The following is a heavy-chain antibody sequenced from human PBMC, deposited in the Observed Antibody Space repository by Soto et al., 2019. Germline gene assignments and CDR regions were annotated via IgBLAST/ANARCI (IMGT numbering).Heavy chain of an antibody. D-gene: IGHD3-10*01. CDR1: GFTVSSNY. Sequence: EVQLVESGGGLVQPGGSLRLSCAASGFTVSSNYMSWVRQAPGKGLGWVSVIYSGGSGSTYYADSVKGRFTISRDIYKNTVYLQMNSLRAEDTAVYYCARDGSSRPTEYWGQGTLVTVSS. CDR2: IYSGGSGST. V-gene: IGHV3-66*01. CDR3: ARDGSSRPTEY. J-gene: IGHJ4*02.